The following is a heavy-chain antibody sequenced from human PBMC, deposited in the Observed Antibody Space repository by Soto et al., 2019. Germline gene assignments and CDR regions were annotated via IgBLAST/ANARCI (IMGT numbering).Heavy chain of an antibody. CDR3: ARGPMVYAIRCSAP. CDR2: IYYSGST. D-gene: IGHD2-8*01. V-gene: IGHV4-31*03. CDR1: GGSISSGGYY. Sequence: ASETLSLTCTVSGGSISSGGYYWSWIRQHPGKGLEWIGYIYYSGSTYYNPSLKSRVTISVDTSKNQFSLKLSSVTAADTAVYYWARGPMVYAIRCSAPWGKGTLVPVPS. J-gene: IGHJ5*02.